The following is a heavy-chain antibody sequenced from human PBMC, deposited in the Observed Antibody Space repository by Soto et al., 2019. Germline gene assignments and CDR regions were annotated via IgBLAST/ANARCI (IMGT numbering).Heavy chain of an antibody. V-gene: IGHV3-21*01. CDR3: ARGDVGDYYGMDV. J-gene: IGHJ6*02. CDR2: ISSRSSYI. Sequence: EVQLVASGGGLVKPGGSLRLSCAASGFTFSIYSMNWVRQAPGKGLEWVSSISSRSSYIYYADSVKGRFTISRDNAKNSLYMQMNSLRAEDTAVYYCARGDVGDYYGMDVWGQGTTVTVSS. CDR1: GFTFSIYS. D-gene: IGHD3-16*01.